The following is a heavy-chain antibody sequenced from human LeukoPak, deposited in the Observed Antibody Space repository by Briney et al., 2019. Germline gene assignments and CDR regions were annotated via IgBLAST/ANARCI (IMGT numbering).Heavy chain of an antibody. CDR3: ARDLANCDGDCSDWYFDL. D-gene: IGHD2-21*02. J-gene: IGHJ2*01. Sequence: GGSLRLSCAASGFTFSSYSMNWVRQAPGEGLEWVSSISSSSRYIYYADSVKSRFTISRDNAKNSLYLQMNSLRAEDTAVYYCARDLANCDGDCSDWYFDLWGRGTLVTVSS. CDR1: GFTFSSYS. CDR2: ISSSSRYI. V-gene: IGHV3-21*04.